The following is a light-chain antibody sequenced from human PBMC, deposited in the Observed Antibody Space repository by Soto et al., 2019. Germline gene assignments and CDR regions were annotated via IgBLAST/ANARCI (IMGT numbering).Light chain of an antibody. J-gene: IGLJ3*02. CDR2: DTT. CDR1: TGPVTSGHY. V-gene: IGLV7-46*01. CDR3: LLSSSVARPV. Sequence: QAVVTQEPSLTVSPGETITLTCGSSTGPVTSGHYPYWFQQKPGQAPRTLIYDTTNKASWTPARFSGSLLGGKAALTLSGAQPEDDAEYYCLLSSSVARPVFGGGTKLTVL.